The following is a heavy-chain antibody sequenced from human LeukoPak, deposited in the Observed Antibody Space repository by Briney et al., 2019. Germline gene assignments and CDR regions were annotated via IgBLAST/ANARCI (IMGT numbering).Heavy chain of an antibody. CDR1: GYTFTGYY. Sequence: ASVKVSCKASGYTFTGYYMHWVRQAPGQGLEGMGWINPNSGGTNYAQKFQGRVTMTRDTSISTAYMELSRLRSDDTAVYYCARDLFGVTIFGVVTSDYWGQGTLVTVSS. V-gene: IGHV1-2*02. CDR2: INPNSGGT. J-gene: IGHJ4*02. D-gene: IGHD3-3*01. CDR3: ARDLFGVTIFGVVTSDY.